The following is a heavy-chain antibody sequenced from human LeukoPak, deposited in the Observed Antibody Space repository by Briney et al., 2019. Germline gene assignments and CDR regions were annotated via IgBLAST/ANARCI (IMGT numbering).Heavy chain of an antibody. Sequence: GGSLRLSCAASRFTFSSYGMHWVRQAPGKGLEWVAFIRYDRSNEYYADSVKGRFTISRDNSKNTLYLQMNSLRPEDTAVYYCAKDPGYYDFWSGYSDYWGQGTLVTVSS. CDR1: RFTFSSYG. D-gene: IGHD3-3*01. CDR2: IRYDRSNE. V-gene: IGHV3-30*02. J-gene: IGHJ4*02. CDR3: AKDPGYYDFWSGYSDY.